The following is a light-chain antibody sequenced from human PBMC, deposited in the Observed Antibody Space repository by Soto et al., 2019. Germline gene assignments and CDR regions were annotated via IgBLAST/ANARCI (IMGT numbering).Light chain of an antibody. V-gene: IGKV1-5*03. CDR1: KSISSW. CDR2: KAS. J-gene: IGKJ1*01. CDR3: QQYNSYPWT. Sequence: DIQITQSPSTLSASVEDSVTITCPASKSISSWLAWYQQKPGKAPKLLIYKASSLESGVPSRFSGSGSGTEFTLTISSLQPDDFATYYCQQYNSYPWTFGQGTKVDIK.